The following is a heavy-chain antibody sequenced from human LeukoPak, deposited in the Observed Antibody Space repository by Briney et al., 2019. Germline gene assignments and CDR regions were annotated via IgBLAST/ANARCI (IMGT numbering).Heavy chain of an antibody. V-gene: IGHV3-30*18. CDR2: ISKYGSTT. CDR1: GLTFSSYG. J-gene: IGHJ3*02. CDR3: AKEGCSTTSCWAFDI. Sequence: GPSLRLACAASGLTFSSYGMHSVRQAPGKGMGWVAVISKYGSTTYNADSVKGRFTISRYNSKNLYLQMNSLRPEDTAVYYCAKEGCSTTSCWAFDIWGQGTMVTVSS. D-gene: IGHD2-2*01.